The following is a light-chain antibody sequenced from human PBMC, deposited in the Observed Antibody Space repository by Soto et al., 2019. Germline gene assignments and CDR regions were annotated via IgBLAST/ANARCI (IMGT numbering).Light chain of an antibody. CDR2: DAS. CDR1: QSVSSY. V-gene: IGKV3-11*01. J-gene: IGKJ3*01. CDR3: QQRSNWPPRFT. Sequence: EIVLTQSPATLSLSPVERATLSCRASQSVSSYLAWYQQKPGQAPRLLIYDASNRATGIPARFSGSGSGTDFTITITSLEPEDFAVYYCQQRSNWPPRFTFGPGTKVDIK.